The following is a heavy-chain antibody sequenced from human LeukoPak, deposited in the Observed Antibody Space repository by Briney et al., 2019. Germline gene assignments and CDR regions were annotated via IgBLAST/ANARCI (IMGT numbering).Heavy chain of an antibody. CDR2: ISGSGGST. D-gene: IGHD3-22*01. J-gene: IGHJ4*02. V-gene: IGHV3-23*01. CDR1: GFTFSSYA. CDR3: AVSGYYYCFDY. Sequence: GGSLRLSCAAPGFTFSSYAMSWVRQAPGKGLEWVSAISGSGGSTYYADSVKGRFTISRDNSKNTLYLQMNSLRAEDTAVYYCAVSGYYYCFDYWGQGTLVTVSS.